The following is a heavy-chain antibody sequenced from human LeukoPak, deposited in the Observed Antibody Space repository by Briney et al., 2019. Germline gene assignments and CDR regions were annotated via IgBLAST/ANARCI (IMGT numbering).Heavy chain of an antibody. D-gene: IGHD3-3*01. CDR3: ARGGLEQRFDP. J-gene: IGHJ5*02. CDR1: GYSITSGYY. CDR2: LYYRGST. V-gene: IGHV4-38-2*02. Sequence: SETLSLTCTVSGYSITSGYYWGWIRQAPGKGLEWIGSLYYRGSTYYNPSLKSRVTILVDTSKNQFSLKLSSVTAADTAVYYCARGGLEQRFDPWGQGTLVTVSS.